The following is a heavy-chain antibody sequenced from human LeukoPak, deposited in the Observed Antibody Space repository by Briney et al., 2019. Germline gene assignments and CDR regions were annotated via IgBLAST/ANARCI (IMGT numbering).Heavy chain of an antibody. D-gene: IGHD6-19*01. V-gene: IGHV1-18*01. CDR2: ISAYNGNT. J-gene: IGHJ4*02. Sequence: ASVKVSCKASGGTFSSYGISWVRQAPGQGLEWMGWISAYNGNTNYAQKLQGRVTMTTDTSTSTAYMELRSLRSDDTAVYYCARDGIAVAGSLFDYWGQGTLVTVSS. CDR3: ARDGIAVAGSLFDY. CDR1: GGTFSSYG.